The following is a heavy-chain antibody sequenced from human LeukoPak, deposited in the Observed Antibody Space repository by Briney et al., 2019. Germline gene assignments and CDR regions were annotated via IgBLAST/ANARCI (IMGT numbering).Heavy chain of an antibody. CDR3: ARSAAGSAFDI. CDR2: INTDGSIT. Sequence: GGSLRLSCAASGFTFSSYWMHWVRQAPGKGLVWVSRINTDGSITNYAGSVKGRFTISRDNAKNTLYLQMNGLRAEDTAVYYCARSAAGSAFDIWGQGTMVTVSS. J-gene: IGHJ3*02. CDR1: GFTFSSYW. V-gene: IGHV3-74*01. D-gene: IGHD6-13*01.